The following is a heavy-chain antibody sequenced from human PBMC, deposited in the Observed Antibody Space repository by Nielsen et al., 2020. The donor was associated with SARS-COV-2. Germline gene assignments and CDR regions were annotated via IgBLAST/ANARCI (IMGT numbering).Heavy chain of an antibody. CDR2: ISYDGSNK. D-gene: IGHD3-10*01. Sequence: SLKISCAASGFTFSSYAMHWVRQAPGKGLEWVAVISYDGSNKYYADSVKGRFTISRDNSKNTLYLQMNSLRAEDTAVYYCAKRSGYGSGSILYWGQGTLVTVSS. CDR1: GFTFSSYA. J-gene: IGHJ4*02. V-gene: IGHV3-30-3*02. CDR3: AKRSGYGSGSILY.